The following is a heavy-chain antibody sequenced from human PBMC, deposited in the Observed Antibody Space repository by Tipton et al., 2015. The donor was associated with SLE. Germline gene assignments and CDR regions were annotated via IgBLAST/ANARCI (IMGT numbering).Heavy chain of an antibody. D-gene: IGHD4-17*01. CDR2: IYYSGST. Sequence: LSLTFTVSGGSISSYYWSWIRQPPGKGLEWIGYIYYSGSTNYNPSLKSRVTISVDTSKNQFSLKLNSVTAADTAVYYCARAYGDNPFDYWGQGTLVTVSS. J-gene: IGHJ4*02. CDR1: GGSISSYY. V-gene: IGHV4-59*01. CDR3: ARAYGDNPFDY.